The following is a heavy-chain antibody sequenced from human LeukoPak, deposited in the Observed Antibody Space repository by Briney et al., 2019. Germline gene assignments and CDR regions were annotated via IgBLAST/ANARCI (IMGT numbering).Heavy chain of an antibody. CDR3: AKELSSGQGDGY. D-gene: IGHD6-19*01. Sequence: GGSLRLSCAAPGFPFNTYNLHWIRQAPGKGLEWVAFIRYDGSNNYYADSVKGRFTISRDNSKNTLYLQMNSLRAEDTAVYYCAKELSSGQGDGYWGQGTLVTVSS. V-gene: IGHV3-30*02. J-gene: IGHJ4*02. CDR1: GFPFNTYN. CDR2: IRYDGSNN.